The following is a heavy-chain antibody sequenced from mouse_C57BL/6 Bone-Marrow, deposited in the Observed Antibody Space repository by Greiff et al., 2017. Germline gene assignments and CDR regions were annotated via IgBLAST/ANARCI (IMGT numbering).Heavy chain of an antibody. CDR2: IHPNSGST. CDR1: GYTFTSYW. V-gene: IGHV1-64*01. Sequence: QVQLQQPGAELVKPGASVKLSCKASGYTFTSYWMHWVKQRPGQGLEWIGMIHPNSGSTNYNEKFKSKATLTVDKSSSTAYMQLSSLTSEDSAVYYCAREVSWGPFAYWGQGTLVTVSA. J-gene: IGHJ3*01. CDR3: AREVSWGPFAY. D-gene: IGHD1-1*01.